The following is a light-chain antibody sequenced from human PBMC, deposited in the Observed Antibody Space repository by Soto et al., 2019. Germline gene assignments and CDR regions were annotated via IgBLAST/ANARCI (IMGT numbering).Light chain of an antibody. J-gene: IGLJ1*01. CDR3: SSYTRSSLYV. Sequence: QSALTQPASVSGSPGQSITISCTGTSSDVGGYNYVSWYQQHPGKAPKLMIYEVSNRPSGVSNRFSGSKSGNTASLTISGLQAEDEADYYCSSYTRSSLYVFGTGTKLPVL. V-gene: IGLV2-14*01. CDR1: SSDVGGYNY. CDR2: EVS.